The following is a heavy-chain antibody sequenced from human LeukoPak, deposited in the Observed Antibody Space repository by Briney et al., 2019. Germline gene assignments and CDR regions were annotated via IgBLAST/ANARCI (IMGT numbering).Heavy chain of an antibody. CDR2: IYPGDSDT. V-gene: IGHV5-51*01. J-gene: IGHJ3*02. Sequence: GESLKISCKSSAYSFTTYWIGWVRQMPGKGLEWMGIIYPGDSDTRYSPSFQGQVPISADKSISTAYLQWNSLKASDTAMYYCARHSLNDAFDIWGQGTMVTVSS. CDR1: AYSFTTYW. CDR3: ARHSLNDAFDI.